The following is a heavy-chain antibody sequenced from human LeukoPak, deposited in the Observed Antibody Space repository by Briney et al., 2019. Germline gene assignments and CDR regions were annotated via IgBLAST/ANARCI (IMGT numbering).Heavy chain of an antibody. Sequence: SETLSLTCTVSGGSISSYYWSWIRQPPGKGLEWIGYIYYSGSTNYNPSLKSRVTISVDTSKNQFSLKLSSVTAADTAVYYCAREGGGSSWPNEYYYYYGMDVWGQGTTVTVSS. D-gene: IGHD6-13*01. J-gene: IGHJ6*02. V-gene: IGHV4-59*01. CDR3: AREGGGSSWPNEYYYYYGMDV. CDR1: GGSISSYY. CDR2: IYYSGST.